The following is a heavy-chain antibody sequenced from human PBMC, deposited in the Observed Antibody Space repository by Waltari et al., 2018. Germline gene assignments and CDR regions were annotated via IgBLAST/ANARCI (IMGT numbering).Heavy chain of an antibody. CDR3: ARDRSGTINSFDP. D-gene: IGHD1-26*01. Sequence: QLQRQESGQRLVKPAATLSLTCPVSGDSVRSGPYFWAWIRQPPGKGLVWLGSMFYSGPTYHNPSLKSRFTTSVDTSKNQVSLQLQSVTAADTAVYFCARDRSGTINSFDPWGRGTLVTVSS. CDR1: GDSVRSGPYF. CDR2: MFYSGPT. J-gene: IGHJ5*02. V-gene: IGHV4-39*07.